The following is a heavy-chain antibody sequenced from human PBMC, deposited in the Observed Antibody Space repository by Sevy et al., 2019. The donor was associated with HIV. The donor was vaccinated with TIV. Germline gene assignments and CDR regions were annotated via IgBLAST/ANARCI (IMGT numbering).Heavy chain of an antibody. CDR3: ARQIRDGYNYWGDAFDI. V-gene: IGHV4-31*03. J-gene: IGHJ3*02. CDR1: GGSISSGGYY. D-gene: IGHD5-12*01. CDR2: IYYSGST. Sequence: SETLSLTCTVSGGSISSGGYYWSWIRQHPGKGLEWIGYIYYSGSTYYNPSLKSRVTISVDTSKNQFSLKLSYVTAADTAVYYCARQIRDGYNYWGDAFDIWGQGTMVTVSS.